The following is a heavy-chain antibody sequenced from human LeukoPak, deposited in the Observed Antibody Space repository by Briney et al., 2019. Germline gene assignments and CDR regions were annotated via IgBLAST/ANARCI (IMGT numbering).Heavy chain of an antibody. D-gene: IGHD6-6*01. Sequence: PSETLSLTCAVSGGSISSGGYSWSWIRQPPGKGLEWIGYIYHSGSTYYNPSLKSRVTISVDRSKNQFSLKLSSVTAADTAVYYCAREYSSSPPTGYWGQGTLVTVSS. V-gene: IGHV4-30-2*01. CDR2: IYHSGST. CDR1: GGSISSGGYS. CDR3: AREYSSSPPTGY. J-gene: IGHJ4*02.